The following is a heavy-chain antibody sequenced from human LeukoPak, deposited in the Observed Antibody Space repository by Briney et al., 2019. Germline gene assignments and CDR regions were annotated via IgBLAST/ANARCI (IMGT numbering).Heavy chain of an antibody. J-gene: IGHJ4*02. D-gene: IGHD7-27*01. CDR1: GFTFSSYA. Sequence: GGSLRLSCAASGFTFSSYAMHWVRQAPGKGLEWVAVMSYDGSNKYYADSVKGRFTISRDNSKNTLYLQMNSLRAEDTAVYYCARDRSLGYWGQGTLVTVSS. CDR2: MSYDGSNK. CDR3: ARDRSLGY. V-gene: IGHV3-30-3*01.